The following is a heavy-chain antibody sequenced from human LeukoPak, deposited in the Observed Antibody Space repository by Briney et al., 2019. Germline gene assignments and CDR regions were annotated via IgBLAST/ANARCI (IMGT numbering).Heavy chain of an antibody. CDR3: ARAQDRSSTSCYLQDYYYMDV. CDR2: IYYSGST. V-gene: IGHV4-59*01. J-gene: IGHJ6*03. CDR1: GGSISSCY. Sequence: LETLSLTCTVSGGSISSCYWSWIRQPPGKGLEWIGYIYYSGSTNYNPSLKSRVTISVDTSKNQFSLKLSSVTAADTAVYYCARAQDRSSTSCYLQDYYYMDVWGKGTTVTVSS. D-gene: IGHD2-2*01.